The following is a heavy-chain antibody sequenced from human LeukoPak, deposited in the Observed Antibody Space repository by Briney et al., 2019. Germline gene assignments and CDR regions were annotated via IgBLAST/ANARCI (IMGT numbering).Heavy chain of an antibody. Sequence: GASLKISRQGSGYSFTSYWITWVRQLPGKGLEWMGRIDPSDSYTNYSPSFQGHVTISADKSIGTAYLQWSSLKASDTAMYYCARHDSPHDAFDIWGQGTMVTVSS. D-gene: IGHD2-15*01. CDR3: ARHDSPHDAFDI. CDR1: GYSFTSYW. V-gene: IGHV5-10-1*01. J-gene: IGHJ3*02. CDR2: IDPSDSYT.